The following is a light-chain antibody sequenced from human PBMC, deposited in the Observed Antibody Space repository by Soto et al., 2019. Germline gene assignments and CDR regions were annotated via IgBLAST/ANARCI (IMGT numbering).Light chain of an antibody. CDR1: RSVSRD. CDR3: QQRSNWPPIT. Sequence: ETVMTQSPATLSVSPGARATLSCRASRSVSRDLAWYQQKPGQVPRLLIYDASTRASGIPARFSGTGSGTEFTLTISRLEPEDFAVYYCQQRSNWPPITFGQGTRLEIK. J-gene: IGKJ5*01. V-gene: IGKV3-15*01. CDR2: DAS.